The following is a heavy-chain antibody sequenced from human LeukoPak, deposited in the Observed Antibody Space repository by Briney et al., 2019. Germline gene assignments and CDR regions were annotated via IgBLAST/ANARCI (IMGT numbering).Heavy chain of an antibody. J-gene: IGHJ4*02. CDR1: GYTFTSYR. Sequence: ASVKVSCKASGYTFTSYRISWVRQAPGQGLEWMGWISAYNGNTNYAQKFQDRVTMTTDTSTNTAYMELRSLRSDDTAVYYGAASGWSKPYYFDYWGQGTLVTVSS. CDR2: ISAYNGNT. CDR3: AASGWSKPYYFDY. D-gene: IGHD6-19*01. V-gene: IGHV1-18*01.